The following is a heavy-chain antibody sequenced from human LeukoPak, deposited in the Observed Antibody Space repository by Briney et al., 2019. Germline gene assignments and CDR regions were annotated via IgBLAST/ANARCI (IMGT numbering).Heavy chain of an antibody. CDR2: ISSNGGST. J-gene: IGHJ4*02. D-gene: IGHD6-13*01. CDR1: GFTFSSYA. Sequence: PGGSLRLSCAASGFTFSSYAMHWVRQAPGKGLEYVSAISSNGGSTYYANSVKGRFTISRDNSKNTLYLQMGSLRAEDMAVYYCARDFMRPAAGRIGGFDYWGQGTLVTVSS. CDR3: ARDFMRPAAGRIGGFDY. V-gene: IGHV3-64*01.